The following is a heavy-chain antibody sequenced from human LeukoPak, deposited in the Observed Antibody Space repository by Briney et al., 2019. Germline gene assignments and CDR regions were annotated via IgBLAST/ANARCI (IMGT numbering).Heavy chain of an antibody. CDR3: ARDRATTVTTNYYYGMDV. D-gene: IGHD4-17*01. CDR1: GYTFTGYY. CDR2: INPNSGGT. J-gene: IGHJ6*02. V-gene: IGHV1-2*02. Sequence: GASVKVSCKASGYTFTGYYMHWVRQAPGQGLEWMGWINPNSGGTNYPQKFQGRVTMTRDTSISTAYMELSRLRSDDTAVYYCARDRATTVTTNYYYGMDVWGQGTTVTVSS.